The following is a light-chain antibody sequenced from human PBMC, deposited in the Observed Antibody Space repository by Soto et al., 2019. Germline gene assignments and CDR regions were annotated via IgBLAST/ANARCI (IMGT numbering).Light chain of an antibody. J-gene: IGKJ1*01. CDR1: QSVSSNY. V-gene: IGKV3-20*01. CDR2: GAS. Sequence: EIVLTQSPGTLSLSPGERATLSCRASQSVSSNYLAWYQQTPGQAPRLLIYGASSRATGIPDRFSGSGSGTDFTLTISRLEPEDCAVYYCQQYGSSPWTFGQGTKVEIK. CDR3: QQYGSSPWT.